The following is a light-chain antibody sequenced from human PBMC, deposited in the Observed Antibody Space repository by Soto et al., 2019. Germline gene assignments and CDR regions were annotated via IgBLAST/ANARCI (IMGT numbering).Light chain of an antibody. J-gene: IGLJ2*01. CDR2: DNY. V-gene: IGLV1-51*01. CDR3: GAWDTSLRAVV. CDR1: SSNIGKNY. Sequence: QSVLTQPPSVSAAPGQKVIISCSGNSSNIGKNYVFWYQQFPGTAPKLLIYDNYKRPSGIPDRFSVSKSGASATLAITGLHTGDEADYYCGAWDTSLRAVVFXGGTQLTVL.